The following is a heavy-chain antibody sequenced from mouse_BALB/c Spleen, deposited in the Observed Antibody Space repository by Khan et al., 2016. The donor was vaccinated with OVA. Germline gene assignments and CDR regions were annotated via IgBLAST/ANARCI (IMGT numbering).Heavy chain of an antibody. J-gene: IGHJ2*01. CDR1: GFTFSSYA. Sequence: EVQLVESGGGLVKPGGSLKLSCAVSGFTFSSYAMSWVRQTPEKRLEWVASISSGGSNYYPDSVKGRLTISRDNARNILYLQMSSLRSEDTAMYCCASDDYRYDEYSIDYWGQGTTLTVSS. CDR2: ISSGGSN. CDR3: ASDDYRYDEYSIDY. D-gene: IGHD2-14*01. V-gene: IGHV5-6-5*01.